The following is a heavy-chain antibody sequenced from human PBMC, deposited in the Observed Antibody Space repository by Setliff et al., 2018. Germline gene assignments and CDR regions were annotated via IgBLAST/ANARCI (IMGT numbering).Heavy chain of an antibody. V-gene: IGHV3-23*01. CDR1: GFTFSSYA. CDR2: ISGSGGST. D-gene: IGHD1-26*01. J-gene: IGHJ5*02. CDR3: ARSPGDTKVLFP. Sequence: GGSLRLSCAASGFTFSSYAMSWVRQAPGKGLEWVSAISGSGGSTYYADSVKGRFTISRDNSKNSLYLQMNSLRAEDTAVYYCARSPGDTKVLFPWGQGTLVTVSS.